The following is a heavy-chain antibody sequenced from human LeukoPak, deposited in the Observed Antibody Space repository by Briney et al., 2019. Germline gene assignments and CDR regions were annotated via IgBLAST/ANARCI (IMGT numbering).Heavy chain of an antibody. CDR3: ARVEYDSSGYLDY. CDR1: GFTFSDYY. D-gene: IGHD3-22*01. V-gene: IGHV3-11*01. J-gene: IGHJ4*02. Sequence: GGSLRLSCAAAGFTFSDYYMSWIRQAPGKGLEWVSYISSSGSTIYYADSVKGRFTISRDNAKNSLYLQMNSLRAEDTAVYYCARVEYDSSGYLDYWGQGTLVTVSS. CDR2: ISSSGSTI.